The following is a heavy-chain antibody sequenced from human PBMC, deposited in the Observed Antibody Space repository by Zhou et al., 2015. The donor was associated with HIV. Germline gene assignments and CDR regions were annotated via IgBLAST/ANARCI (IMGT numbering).Heavy chain of an antibody. J-gene: IGHJ6*02. Sequence: QVQLVQSGAEVKKPGSSVKVSCKASGGTFSSYAISWVRQAPGQGLEWMGGIIPIFGTANYAQKFQGRVTITADESTSTAYMELSSLRSEDTAVYYCARLRSEEYQLLGYYYYGMDVWGQGTTVTVSS. CDR2: IIPIFGTA. V-gene: IGHV1-69*01. CDR1: GGTFSSYA. CDR3: ARLRSEEYQLLGYYYYGMDV. D-gene: IGHD2-2*01.